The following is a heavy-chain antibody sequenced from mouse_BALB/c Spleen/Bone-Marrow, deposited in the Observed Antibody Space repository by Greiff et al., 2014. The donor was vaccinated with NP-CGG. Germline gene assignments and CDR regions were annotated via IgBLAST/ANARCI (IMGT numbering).Heavy chain of an antibody. Sequence: VKLEESGPQLVRPGASVKISCKASGYSFTSYWMHWVKQRPGQGPEWIGMIDPSDSETRLNQKFKDKATLAVDKSSSTAYMQLSRPTSEDSGVYYWARGFGMDYWGQGTSVTVSS. CDR3: ARGFGMDY. CDR2: IDPSDSET. J-gene: IGHJ4*01. V-gene: IGHV1S126*01. CDR1: GYSFTSYW.